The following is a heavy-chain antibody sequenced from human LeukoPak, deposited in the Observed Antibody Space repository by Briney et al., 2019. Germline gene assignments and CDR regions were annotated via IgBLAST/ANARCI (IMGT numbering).Heavy chain of an antibody. CDR2: ISSSSSYI. V-gene: IGHV3-21*01. CDR3: AREKTYCSSTSCYYFDY. D-gene: IGHD2-2*01. J-gene: IGHJ4*02. CDR1: GFTFSSYS. Sequence: PGGSLRLSCAASGFTFSSYSMNWVRQAPGKGLEWVSSISSSSSYIYYADSVKGRFTISRDNSKNTLYLQMNSLRAEDTAVYYCAREKTYCSSTSCYYFDYWGQGTLVTVPS.